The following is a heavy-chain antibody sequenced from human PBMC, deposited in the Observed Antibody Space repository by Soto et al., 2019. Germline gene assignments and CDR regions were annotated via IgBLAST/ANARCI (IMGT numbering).Heavy chain of an antibody. CDR1: GFSVANFP. J-gene: IGHJ4*02. CDR3: AKGPILNMVCPYSFDA. Sequence: GGSLRLSCVASGFSVANFPMNWVCQTAGKGKEWISYISPRGDNIYYTESVKGRFTISRDNARNSLYLQMNSLRDEDAALYYCAKGPILNMVCPYSFDALGQGVPVTVSS. D-gene: IGHD2-8*01. CDR2: ISPRGDNI. V-gene: IGHV3-48*02.